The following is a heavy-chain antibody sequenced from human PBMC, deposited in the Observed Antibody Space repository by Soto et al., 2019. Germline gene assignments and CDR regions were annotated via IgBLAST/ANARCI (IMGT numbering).Heavy chain of an antibody. Sequence: QPGGSLRLSCAASGFTFSSYWVSWVRQAPGKGLEWVANIKQDGSEKYYVDSVKGRFTISRDNAKNSLYLQMNSLRAEDTAVYYCARDHASYDFWSGGLLDVWGQGTTVTVSS. J-gene: IGHJ6*02. CDR1: GFTFSSYW. V-gene: IGHV3-7*01. CDR3: ARDHASYDFWSGGLLDV. D-gene: IGHD3-3*01. CDR2: IKQDGSEK.